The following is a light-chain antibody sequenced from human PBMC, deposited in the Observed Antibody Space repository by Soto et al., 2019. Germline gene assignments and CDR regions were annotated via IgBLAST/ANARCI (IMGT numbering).Light chain of an antibody. CDR3: VSFGGSNV. V-gene: IGLV2-8*01. CDR2: EVS. J-gene: IGLJ1*01. CDR1: SSEVGAYNY. Sequence: QSVLTQPPSASGSPGQSVTISCTGTSSEVGAYNYVSWYQQHPGKAPKLMIYEVSKRPSGVPDRFSGSKSGNTASLTVSGLQAEDEADYYCVSFGGSNVFGTGTKVTVL.